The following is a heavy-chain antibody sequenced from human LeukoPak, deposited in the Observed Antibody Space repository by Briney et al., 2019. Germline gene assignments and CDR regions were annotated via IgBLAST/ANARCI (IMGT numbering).Heavy chain of an antibody. J-gene: IGHJ4*02. V-gene: IGHV3-48*03. CDR2: ISGSGSTI. CDR1: GFTFSSYE. Sequence: PGGSLRLSCAASGFTFSSYEMMWVRQAPGKGLEWISYISGSGSTIYSADSVKGRFTISRDNPKNSLYLQMNSLRAEDTAVYYCARGHYYDSSGYDYWGQGTLVTVSS. D-gene: IGHD3-22*01. CDR3: ARGHYYDSSGYDY.